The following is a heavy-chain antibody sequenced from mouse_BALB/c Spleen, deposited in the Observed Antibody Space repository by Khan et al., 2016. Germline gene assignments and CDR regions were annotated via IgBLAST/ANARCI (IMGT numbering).Heavy chain of an antibody. J-gene: IGHJ3*01. CDR1: GYTFGSYW. Sequence: QVQLQQSGAELMKPGASVKISCKATGYTFGSYWTEWVKQRPGHGLEWNGENLPGSGSTNYNENLKVTATCTADTTSNTAYRQIRSLKSEDSAVYYCARGAYWGQGTLVTVSA. CDR3: ARGAY. CDR2: NLPGSGST. V-gene: IGHV1-9*01.